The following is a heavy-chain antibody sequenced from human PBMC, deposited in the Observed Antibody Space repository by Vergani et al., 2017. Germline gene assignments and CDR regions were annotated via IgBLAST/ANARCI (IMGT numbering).Heavy chain of an antibody. CDR3: AREDPNYYGSGSDPGY. D-gene: IGHD3-10*01. CDR2: IKKVGSEN. Sequence: EVQLVESGGGLVKPGGSLRLSCAAFGFTFSNAWMNCVRPAPGKGLEWVANIKKVGSENYYVDSVKGRFTISRDNAKNSLYLQMNSLRAEDTAVYYCAREDPNYYGSGSDPGYWGQGTLVTVSS. CDR1: GFTFSNAW. J-gene: IGHJ4*02. V-gene: IGHV3-7*01.